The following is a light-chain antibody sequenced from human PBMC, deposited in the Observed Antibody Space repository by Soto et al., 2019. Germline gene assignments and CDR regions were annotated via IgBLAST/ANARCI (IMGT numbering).Light chain of an antibody. V-gene: IGLV4-60*02. CDR2: LEGSGSY. CDR3: ETWDSNTRV. CDR1: SGHSSYI. J-gene: IGLJ2*01. Sequence: QPVLTQSSSASASLGSSVKLTCTLSSGHSSYIIAWHQQQPGKAPRYLMKLEGSGSYNKGSGVPSRFSGSSSGADRYLTSSNLQFEDEADYYCETWDSNTRVFGGGTKVTVL.